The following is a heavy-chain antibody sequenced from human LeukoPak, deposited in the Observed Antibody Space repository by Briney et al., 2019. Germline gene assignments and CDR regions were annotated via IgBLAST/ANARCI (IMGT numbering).Heavy chain of an antibody. J-gene: IGHJ4*02. CDR2: INLNSGGT. V-gene: IGHV1-2*02. Sequence: ASVKVSCKASGYTFTGYYMHWVRQAPGQGLEWMGWINLNSGGTNYAQKFQGRVTMTRDTSISTAYMELSRLRSDDTAVYYCAREVNYYDSSGYYCDYWGQGTLVTVSS. CDR3: AREVNYYDSSGYYCDY. D-gene: IGHD3-22*01. CDR1: GYTFTGYY.